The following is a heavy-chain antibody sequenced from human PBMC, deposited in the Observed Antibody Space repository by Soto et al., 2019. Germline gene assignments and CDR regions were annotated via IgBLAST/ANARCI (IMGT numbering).Heavy chain of an antibody. Sequence: QVQLVQSGAEVKKPGSSVKVSCKASGGTFSTYGINWVRLAPGQGLEWMGWIIPKFGTTKNAQKFQGRVTLTADESTNTAYMELKYLRSEDTAVYFCAREVDSYYGGTSLSLDYWGQGTLVTVAS. CDR3: AREVDSYYGGTSLSLDY. CDR2: IIPKFGTT. CDR1: GGTFSTYG. V-gene: IGHV1-69*13. J-gene: IGHJ4*02. D-gene: IGHD4-17*01.